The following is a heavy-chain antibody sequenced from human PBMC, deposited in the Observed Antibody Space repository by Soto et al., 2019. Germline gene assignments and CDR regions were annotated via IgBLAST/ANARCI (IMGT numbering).Heavy chain of an antibody. CDR3: ARESSSSCHDY. Sequence: QVQLVQSGAEVKKPGASVKVSCKASGYTFTSYGISWVRQAPGQGLEWMGWISAYNGNTNYAQKLQGRVTMTTDTPTSTPYMELRSLRSDSTAVYYCARESSSSCHDYWGQGNLVTVSS. D-gene: IGHD6-13*01. V-gene: IGHV1-18*01. CDR2: ISAYNGNT. CDR1: GYTFTSYG. J-gene: IGHJ4*02.